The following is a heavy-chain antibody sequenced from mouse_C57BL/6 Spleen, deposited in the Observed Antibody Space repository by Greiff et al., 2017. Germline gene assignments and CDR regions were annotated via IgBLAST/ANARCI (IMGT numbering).Heavy chain of an antibody. CDR1: GYTFTSYW. Sequence: VQLKESGAELVKPGASVKLSCKASGYTFTSYWMHWVKPRPGQGLEWIGMIHPNSGSTNYNEKFKSKATLTVDKSASTAYMQLSSLTSEDSAVYYCASPIYYYGSSDVSYAMDYWGQGTSVTVSS. V-gene: IGHV1-64*01. CDR3: ASPIYYYGSSDVSYAMDY. CDR2: IHPNSGST. D-gene: IGHD1-1*01. J-gene: IGHJ4*01.